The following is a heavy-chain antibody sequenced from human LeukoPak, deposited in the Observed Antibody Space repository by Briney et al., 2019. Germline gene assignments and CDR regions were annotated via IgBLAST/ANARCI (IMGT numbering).Heavy chain of an antibody. CDR3: ARGRVRVVPGTGYFDS. Sequence: SETLSLTCAVYGGPFSDYYWSWIRQPPGKGLEWIGKINHSGSTNYSPSLKSRVTISIDTSKNQFSLKLNSMTAADTAVYYCARGRVRVVPGTGYFDSWSQGSLVIVSS. V-gene: IGHV4-34*01. J-gene: IGHJ4*02. CDR2: INHSGST. D-gene: IGHD2-2*01. CDR1: GGPFSDYY.